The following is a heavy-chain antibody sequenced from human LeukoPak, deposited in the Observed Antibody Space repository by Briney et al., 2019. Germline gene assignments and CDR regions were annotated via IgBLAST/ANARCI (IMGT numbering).Heavy chain of an antibody. V-gene: IGHV3-23*01. Sequence: GGSLRLSCEASGFSFSIYGMSWVRQAPGKGLEWVSGISGSGGNTYYAEALTGRFTVSRDNSKNTLYLQMNSLRAEDTAVYYCATGTANYDYWGQGTLVTVSS. CDR2: ISGSGGNT. CDR1: GFSFSIYG. CDR3: ATGTANYDY. J-gene: IGHJ4*02.